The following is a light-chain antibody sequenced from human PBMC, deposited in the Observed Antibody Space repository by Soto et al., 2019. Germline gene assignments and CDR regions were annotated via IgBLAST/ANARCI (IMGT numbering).Light chain of an antibody. CDR1: QGVNID. V-gene: IGKV3D-15*01. CDR2: TAS. Sequence: EIVLTQSPATLSVSPGERATLSCRASQGVNIDLVWYQQKPGQAPRLLMFTASARATGIPARFTGGGSETDVTLTISSPQPEDSAVYYCQQFNTWPFTFGPGTKVEIK. J-gene: IGKJ3*01. CDR3: QQFNTWPFT.